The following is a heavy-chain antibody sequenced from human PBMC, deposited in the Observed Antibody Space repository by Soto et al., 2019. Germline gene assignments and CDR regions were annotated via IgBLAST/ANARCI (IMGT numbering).Heavy chain of an antibody. Sequence: QVQLVESGGGVVQPGRSLRLSCAASGFTFSSYAMHWVRQAPGKGLEWVAVISYDGSNKYYADSVKGRFTISRDNSKNTLYLQMNSLRAEDTAVYYCARGPNIVVVTAIPIWDFDYWGQGTLVTVSS. CDR1: GFTFSSYA. CDR3: ARGPNIVVVTAIPIWDFDY. J-gene: IGHJ4*02. D-gene: IGHD2-21*02. CDR2: ISYDGSNK. V-gene: IGHV3-30-3*01.